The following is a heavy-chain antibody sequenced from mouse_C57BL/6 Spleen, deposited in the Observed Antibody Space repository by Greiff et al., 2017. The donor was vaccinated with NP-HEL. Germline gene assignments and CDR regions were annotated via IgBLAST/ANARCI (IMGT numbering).Heavy chain of an antibody. J-gene: IGHJ1*03. Sequence: QVQLKQSGAELVKPGASVKISCKASGYAFSSYWMNWVKQRPGKGLEWIGQIYPGDGDTNYNGKFKGKATLTADKSSSTAYMQLSSLTSEDSAVYFCARLDYDYWYFDVWGTGTTVTVSS. V-gene: IGHV1-80*01. CDR1: GYAFSSYW. CDR3: ARLDYDYWYFDV. D-gene: IGHD2-4*01. CDR2: IYPGDGDT.